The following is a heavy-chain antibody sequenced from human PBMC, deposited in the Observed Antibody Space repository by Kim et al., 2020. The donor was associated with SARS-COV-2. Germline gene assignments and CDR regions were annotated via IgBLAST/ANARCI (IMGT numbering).Heavy chain of an antibody. J-gene: IGHJ6*02. Sequence: GGSLRLSCAASGFTFRNHAMTWVRQAPGKGLEWVSALSGSGCDTYYAVSVRGRFTISRDNSKNTLYLQMNSLRAEDTAVYYCAKDDTLSYGGRPFGMDVWARGTGVSVSS. V-gene: IGHV3-23*01. D-gene: IGHD4-17*01. CDR3: AKDDTLSYGGRPFGMDV. CDR2: LSGSGCDT. CDR1: GFTFRNHA.